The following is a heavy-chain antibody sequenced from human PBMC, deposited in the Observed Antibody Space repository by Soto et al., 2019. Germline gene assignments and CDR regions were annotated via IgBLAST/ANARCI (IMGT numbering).Heavy chain of an antibody. CDR3: ARAPKVSGSSQTRPDF. J-gene: IGHJ4*02. D-gene: IGHD6-6*01. Sequence: QVQLHQWGAGLLKPSETLSLACSIYSGSFSGYYWSWIRQPPGKGLEWIGEFSQSGNTNYSPSLKSRVSISIDTSKKQFSLNLASVSAADTAVYYCARAPKVSGSSQTRPDFWGQGTLVTVSS. CDR1: SGSFSGYY. CDR2: FSQSGNT. V-gene: IGHV4-34*01.